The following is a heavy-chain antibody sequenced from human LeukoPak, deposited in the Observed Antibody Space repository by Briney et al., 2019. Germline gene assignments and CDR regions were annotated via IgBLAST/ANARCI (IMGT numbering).Heavy chain of an antibody. V-gene: IGHV4-61*02. J-gene: IGHJ6*03. CDR1: GGSISSGSYY. Sequence: SQTLSLTCTVSGGSISSGSYYWSWIRQPAGKELEWIGRIYTSGSTNYNPSLKSRVTISVDTSKSQFSLKLSSVTAADTAVYYCARDGCYDILSGYYYYYMDVWGKGTTVTVSS. CDR2: IYTSGST. CDR3: ARDGCYDILSGYYYYYMDV. D-gene: IGHD3-9*01.